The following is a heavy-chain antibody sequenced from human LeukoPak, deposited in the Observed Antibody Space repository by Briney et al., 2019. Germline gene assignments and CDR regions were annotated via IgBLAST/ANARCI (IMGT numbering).Heavy chain of an antibody. J-gene: IGHJ3*01. D-gene: IGHD3-22*01. CDR2: ISAYNGNT. CDR3: ARDSYYESRGYYPYLGAFDF. Sequence: GASVKVSCKAPGYTFTSYGISWVRQAPGQGLEWMGWISAYNGNTKYVQKFQGRVTMSTDTSTSTAYMELRSLRSDDTAVYYCARDSYYESRGYYPYLGAFDFWGQGTLVTVSS. CDR1: GYTFTSYG. V-gene: IGHV1-18*01.